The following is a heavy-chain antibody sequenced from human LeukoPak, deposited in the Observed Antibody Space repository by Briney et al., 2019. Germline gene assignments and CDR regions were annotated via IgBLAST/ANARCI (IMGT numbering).Heavy chain of an antibody. Sequence: PSEPLTLICTVSVDFNRNYYWIWLREPPGKAREWIGYIYYSGSTDYNSSLKSRVTISIDTSKNQFSLRLNSVTAADTAVYYCARHVEEKGMDVWGQGTTVTVFS. CDR2: IYYSGST. CDR1: VDFNRNYY. CDR3: ARHVEEKGMDV. D-gene: IGHD5-24*01. J-gene: IGHJ6*02. V-gene: IGHV4-59*08.